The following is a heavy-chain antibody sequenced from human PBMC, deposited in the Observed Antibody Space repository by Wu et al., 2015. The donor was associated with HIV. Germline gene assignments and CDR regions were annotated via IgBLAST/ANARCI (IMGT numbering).Heavy chain of an antibody. J-gene: IGHJ1*01. CDR2: IIPIFGTA. Sequence: QVQLVQSGAEVKKPGSSVKISCKASGGTFSSYAISWVRQAPGQGLEWMGRIIPIFGTANYAQKFQGRVTITADESTSTAYMELSSLRSEDTAVYYCALLKGLLWFGDPPTHWGPGHPGHRSPQ. D-gene: IGHD3-10*01. CDR1: GGTFSSYA. CDR3: ALLKGLLWFGDPPTH. V-gene: IGHV1-69*13.